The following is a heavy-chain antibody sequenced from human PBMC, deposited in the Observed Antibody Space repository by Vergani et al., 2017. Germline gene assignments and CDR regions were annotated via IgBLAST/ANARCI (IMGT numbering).Heavy chain of an antibody. CDR1: GFTFSSYG. V-gene: IGHV3-33*01. J-gene: IGHJ4*02. D-gene: IGHD3-10*01. CDR3: ARDEALLWFGEFVY. CDR2: IWYDGSNK. Sequence: QVQLVESGGGVVQPGRSLRLSCAASGFTFSSYGMHWVRQAPGKGLEWVAVIWYDGSNKYYADSVKGRFTISRDNSKNTLYLQMNSLGAEDTAVYYCARDEALLWFGEFVYWGQGTLVTVSS.